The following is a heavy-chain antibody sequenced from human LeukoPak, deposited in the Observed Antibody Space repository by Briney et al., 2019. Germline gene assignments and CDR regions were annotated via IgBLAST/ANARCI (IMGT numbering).Heavy chain of an antibody. J-gene: IGHJ4*02. CDR3: AGAVGAIAYYFDY. Sequence: SVKVSCKASGGTFISYAISWVRQAPGQGLEWMGGIIPIFGTANYAQKFQGRVTITTDESTSTAYMELSSLRSEDTAVYYCAGAVGAIAYYFDYWGQGTLVTVSS. V-gene: IGHV1-69*05. D-gene: IGHD1-26*01. CDR1: GGTFISYA. CDR2: IIPIFGTA.